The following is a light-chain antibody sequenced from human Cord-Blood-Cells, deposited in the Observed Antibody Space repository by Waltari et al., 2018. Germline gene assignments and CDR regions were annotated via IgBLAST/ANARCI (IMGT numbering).Light chain of an antibody. CDR3: CSYAGSSNWV. Sequence: QSALTQPASVSGSPGQSITISCTGTSSDVGSYNLVSWYQQHPGKAPKLMIYEGSKRPSGVSKRVSGSKSGNTASLTISGLQAEDEADYYCCSYAGSSNWVFGGGTKLTVL. V-gene: IGLV2-23*01. CDR1: SSDVGSYNL. J-gene: IGLJ3*02. CDR2: EGS.